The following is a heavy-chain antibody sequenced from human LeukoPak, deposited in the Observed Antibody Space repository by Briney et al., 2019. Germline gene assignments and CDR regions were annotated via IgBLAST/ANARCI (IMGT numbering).Heavy chain of an antibody. Sequence: AGGSLRLSCAASGFTFDDYGMSWARQAPGKGLEWVSGINWNGGSTGYADSVKGRFAISRDNAKNSLYLQMNSLRAEDTALYHCARARMTTASMDVWGQGTTVTVSS. CDR2: INWNGGST. J-gene: IGHJ6*02. D-gene: IGHD4-11*01. CDR1: GFTFDDYG. CDR3: ARARMTTASMDV. V-gene: IGHV3-20*01.